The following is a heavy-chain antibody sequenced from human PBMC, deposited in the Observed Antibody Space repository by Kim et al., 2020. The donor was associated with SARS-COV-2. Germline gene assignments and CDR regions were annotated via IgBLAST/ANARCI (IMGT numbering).Heavy chain of an antibody. J-gene: IGHJ6*02. CDR2: ISAYNGNT. Sequence: ASVKVSCKASGYTFTSYGISWVRQAPGQGLEWMGWISAYNGNTNYAQKLQGRVTMTTDTSTSTAYMELRSLRSDDTAVYYCARDRGDLAVAGRRYYYYYGMDVWGQGTTVTVSS. CDR3: ARDRGDLAVAGRRYYYYYGMDV. V-gene: IGHV1-18*01. CDR1: GYTFTSYG. D-gene: IGHD6-19*01.